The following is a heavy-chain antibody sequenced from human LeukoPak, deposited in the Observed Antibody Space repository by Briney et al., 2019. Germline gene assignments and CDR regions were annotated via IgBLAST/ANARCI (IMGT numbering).Heavy chain of an antibody. CDR1: GFTFSSYA. J-gene: IGHJ4*02. CDR2: INTDGTNT. D-gene: IGHD3-9*01. Sequence: GGSLRLSCAASGFTFSSYAMTWVRQAPGKGLVWVSRINTDGTNTNYADSVKGRFTISRDNSKNTLYLQMNSLRAEDTAVYYCAKDYDILTGYPDYWGQGTLVTVSS. V-gene: IGHV3-23*01. CDR3: AKDYDILTGYPDY.